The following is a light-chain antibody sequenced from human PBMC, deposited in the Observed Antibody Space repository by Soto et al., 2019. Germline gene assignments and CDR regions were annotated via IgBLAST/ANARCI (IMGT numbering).Light chain of an antibody. J-gene: IGLJ2*01. CDR2: QDT. CDR1: KLGDKY. Sequence: SSELTQPPSVSVSPGQTASITCSGDKLGDKYVCWYQQKPGQSPILVIYQDTKRPSGIPERFSGSNSGNKAILTISGTQAMDEADYYCQAWDSNTAVFGGGTKLTVL. CDR3: QAWDSNTAV. V-gene: IGLV3-1*01.